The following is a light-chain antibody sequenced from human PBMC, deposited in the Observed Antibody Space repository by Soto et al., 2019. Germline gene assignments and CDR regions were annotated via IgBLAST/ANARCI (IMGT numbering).Light chain of an antibody. V-gene: IGKV3-15*01. Sequence: EIVMTQSPATLSVPPGERATLSCRASQSVSSNLAWYQQKPGQAPRLLIYGTSTRATGIPGRFSGSGSGTEFSFTVTSLQSEDFAVYYCQQYDQWPITFGQGTRLEIK. CDR2: GTS. J-gene: IGKJ5*01. CDR3: QQYDQWPIT. CDR1: QSVSSN.